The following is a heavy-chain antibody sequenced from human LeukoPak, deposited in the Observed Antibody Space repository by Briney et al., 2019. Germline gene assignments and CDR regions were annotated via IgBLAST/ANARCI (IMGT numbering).Heavy chain of an antibody. CDR2: IYSGGST. CDR1: GFTVSSNY. D-gene: IGHD6-13*01. J-gene: IGHJ4*02. V-gene: IGHV3-66*01. Sequence: GGSLRLSCAASGFTVSSNYMSWVRQAPGKGLEWVSVIYSGGSTYYADSVKGRFTISRDNSKNTLYLQMNSLRAEDTAVYYCARVMSRGYYFDYWGQGTLVTVSS. CDR3: ARVMSRGYYFDY.